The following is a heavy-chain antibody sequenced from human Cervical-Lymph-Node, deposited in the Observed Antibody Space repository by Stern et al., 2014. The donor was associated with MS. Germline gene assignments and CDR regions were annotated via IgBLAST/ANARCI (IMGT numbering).Heavy chain of an antibody. J-gene: IGHJ5*02. Sequence: VQLVESGAEVKKPGASVKVSCKTSGYTFTRYGISWARQAPGQGLEWMAWVSGYNADTNYAQKFQGRVTMTTDTSTSTAYMELRSLRSDDTAVYYCARTPTTVTTFGWFDPWGQGTLVTVSS. CDR2: VSGYNADT. CDR3: ARTPTTVTTFGWFDP. CDR1: GYTFTRYG. D-gene: IGHD4-17*01. V-gene: IGHV1-18*01.